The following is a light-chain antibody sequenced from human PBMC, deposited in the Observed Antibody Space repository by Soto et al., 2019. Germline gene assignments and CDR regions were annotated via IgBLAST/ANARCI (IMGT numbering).Light chain of an antibody. J-gene: IGKJ1*01. CDR3: QTSYSSRPT. Sequence: DSQMTQSPSTLCGSVGDRLTINGQSSQSISSWLAWYQQKPGKATKIMIYDASSLQSGVPSRFSGSKSGPDFTLTLSSLHPEEVPTYDCQTSYSSRPTFG. CDR2: DAS. V-gene: IGKV1-5*01. CDR1: QSISSW.